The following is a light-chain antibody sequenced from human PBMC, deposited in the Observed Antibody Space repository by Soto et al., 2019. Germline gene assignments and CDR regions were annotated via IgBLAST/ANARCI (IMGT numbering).Light chain of an antibody. CDR2: GHD. J-gene: IGLJ3*02. Sequence: QSALTQPPSVSGAPGQRVTISCTGGSSNMGAGYDVHWYQHLPGTAPKLLIYGHDNRPSGVPDRFSGSKSGTSASLAITGLQAEDEADYYCQSYDNSLSGSRVFGGGTKVTVL. CDR1: SSNMGAGYD. CDR3: QSYDNSLSGSRV. V-gene: IGLV1-40*01.